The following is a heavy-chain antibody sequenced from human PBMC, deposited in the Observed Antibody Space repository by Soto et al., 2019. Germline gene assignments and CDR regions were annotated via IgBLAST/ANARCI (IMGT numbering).Heavy chain of an antibody. CDR3: ERENGMAGSFDP. J-gene: IGHJ5*02. CDR2: ITAGSDTV. D-gene: IGHD1-1*01. V-gene: IGHV3-48*02. CDR1: GFTFSAYS. Sequence: QVVESGGGLVQPGGSLRLSCAASGFTFSAYSMNWARQAPGKGLEWVSYITAGSDTVFYADSVKGRFTISRDNAKKSLYVQMNSLRDEDTAVYYCERENGMAGSFDPWGPGTLVTVSS.